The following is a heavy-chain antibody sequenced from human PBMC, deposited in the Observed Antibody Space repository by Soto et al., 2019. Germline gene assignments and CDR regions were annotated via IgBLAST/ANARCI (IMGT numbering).Heavy chain of an antibody. CDR3: VSKRNTVITQAYFDH. J-gene: IGHJ4*02. CDR1: RRSVTNSCYY. V-gene: IGHV4-39*01. CDR2: VYYRGIG. Sequence: XQRMSLPCSGSRRSVTNSCYYWGWIRQSPGKGLEWIVSVYYRGIGYSKSSFESRVTISVDTSKNQFSLNLNSVTASHTAVYFCVSKRNTVITQAYFDHWAPGALVTVSS. D-gene: IGHD1-20*01.